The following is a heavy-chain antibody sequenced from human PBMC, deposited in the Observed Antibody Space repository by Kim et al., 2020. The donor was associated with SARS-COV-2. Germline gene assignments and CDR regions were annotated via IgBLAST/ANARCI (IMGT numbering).Heavy chain of an antibody. J-gene: IGHJ6*02. CDR2: ISYDGSNK. Sequence: GGSLRLSCAASGFTFSSYGMHWVRQAPGKGLEWVAVISYDGSNKYYADSLKGRFTISRDNSKNTLYLQMNSLRAEDTAVYYCARDRSTRPYYYYYGMDVWGQGTTVTVSS. CDR1: GFTFSSYG. CDR3: ARDRSTRPYYYYYGMDV. V-gene: IGHV3-33*05.